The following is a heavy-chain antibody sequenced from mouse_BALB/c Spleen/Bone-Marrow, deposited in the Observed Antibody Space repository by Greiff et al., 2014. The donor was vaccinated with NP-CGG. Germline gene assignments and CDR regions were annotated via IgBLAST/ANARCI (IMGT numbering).Heavy chain of an antibody. CDR3: TRQRNWDHYAMDY. D-gene: IGHD4-1*01. V-gene: IGHV5-6*01. Sequence: EVKLMESGGDLVKPGGSLKLSCAASGFTFSTYGMSWVRQTPDKRLEWVATISSGGGYTYYPDSVKGRVTISRDNANNTLYLQMSSLKSEDTAMYYCTRQRNWDHYAMDYWGQGTSVTVSS. CDR2: ISSGGGYT. J-gene: IGHJ4*01. CDR1: GFTFSTYG.